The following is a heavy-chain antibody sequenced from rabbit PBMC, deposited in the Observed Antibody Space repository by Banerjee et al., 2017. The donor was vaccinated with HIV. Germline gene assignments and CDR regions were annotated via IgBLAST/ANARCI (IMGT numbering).Heavy chain of an antibody. D-gene: IGHD2-1*01. CDR3: ARELGSIDDDYGGFNL. CDR1: GIDFSSYG. Sequence: QEQLVESGGGLVTLGGSLKLSCKASGIDFSSYGISWVRQAPGKGLEWIGCIYNGDATYYASWAKGRFTISKTSSTTVTLQMTSLTAADTATYFCARELGSIDDDYGGFNLWGPGTLVTVS. CDR2: IYNGDAT. V-gene: IGHV1S45*01. J-gene: IGHJ4*01.